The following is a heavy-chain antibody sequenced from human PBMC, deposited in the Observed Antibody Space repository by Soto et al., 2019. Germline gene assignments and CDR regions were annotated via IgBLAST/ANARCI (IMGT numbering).Heavy chain of an antibody. V-gene: IGHV3-53*01. CDR2: IYSGGTI. D-gene: IGHD5-12*01. Sequence: EVQVVESGGGLVQPGGSLRLSCAVSGFTVTINYMSWVRQAPGKGLEWVSVIYSGGTIYYADSVKGRFTISRDTSKNTLYLQRNCLRGDDTAVYYCHGYGYWGQGTVVTVSS. CDR3: HGYGY. CDR1: GFTVTINY. J-gene: IGHJ4*02.